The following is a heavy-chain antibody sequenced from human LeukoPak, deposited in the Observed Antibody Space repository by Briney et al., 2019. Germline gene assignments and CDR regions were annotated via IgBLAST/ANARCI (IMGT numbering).Heavy chain of an antibody. CDR1: GFTFSSYE. CDR2: ISSSSSSTI. Sequence: GGSLRLSCAASGFTFSSYEMNWVRQAPGKGLEWVSYISSSSSSTIYYADSVKGRFTISRDNAKNSLYLQMNSLRAEDTAVYYCATDYGGLFDYWGQGTLVTVSS. D-gene: IGHD4-23*01. V-gene: IGHV3-48*03. CDR3: ATDYGGLFDY. J-gene: IGHJ4*02.